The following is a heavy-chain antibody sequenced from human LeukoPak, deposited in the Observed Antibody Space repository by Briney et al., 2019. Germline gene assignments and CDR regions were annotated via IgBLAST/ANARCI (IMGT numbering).Heavy chain of an antibody. D-gene: IGHD3-10*01. CDR1: GYSFTSYG. CDR2: ISAYNGST. Sequence: GASVKVSCKASGYSFTSYGISWVRQAPGQGLEWMGWISAYNGSTNYAQKLQGRVTMTTDTSTSTAYMELRSLRSDDTAVYYCARGLMVRGVIISSGSFDPWGQGTLVTVSS. V-gene: IGHV1-18*01. CDR3: ARGLMVRGVIISSGSFDP. J-gene: IGHJ5*02.